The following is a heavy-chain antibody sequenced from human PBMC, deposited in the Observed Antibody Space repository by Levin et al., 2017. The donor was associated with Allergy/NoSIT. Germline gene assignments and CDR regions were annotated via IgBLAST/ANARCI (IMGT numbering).Heavy chain of an antibody. CDR1: GGSISSGGYY. Sequence: SCAVSGGSISSGGYYWSWLRQPPGKGLEWIGNIYLSGRTNDNPSLKSRVTMSVDRSKNQFALKLSYGTAADTAVYYCARVAGYSYGYYFDYWGPGTLVTGSS. V-gene: IGHV4-30-2*01. J-gene: IGHJ4*02. D-gene: IGHD5-18*01. CDR2: IYLSGRT. CDR3: ARVAGYSYGYYFDY.